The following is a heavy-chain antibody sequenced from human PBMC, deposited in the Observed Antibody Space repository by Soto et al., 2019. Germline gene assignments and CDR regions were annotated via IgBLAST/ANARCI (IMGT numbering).Heavy chain of an antibody. D-gene: IGHD3-22*01. CDR3: ARGQSYYYDSSGYPFGFDY. J-gene: IGHJ4*02. Sequence: SETLSLTCAVYGGSFSGYYWSWIRQPPGKGLEWIGEINHSGSTNYNPSLKSRVTISVDTSKNQFSLKLSSVTAADTAVYYCARGQSYYYDSSGYPFGFDYWGQGTLVTVSS. CDR2: INHSGST. V-gene: IGHV4-34*01. CDR1: GGSFSGYY.